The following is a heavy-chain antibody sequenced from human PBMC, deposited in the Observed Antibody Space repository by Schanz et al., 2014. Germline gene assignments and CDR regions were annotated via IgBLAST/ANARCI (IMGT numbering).Heavy chain of an antibody. CDR2: IISILGIP. CDR1: GYTFTGYY. D-gene: IGHD5-12*01. J-gene: IGHJ4*02. Sequence: QVQLVQSGDEVKKPGASVKVSCKASGYTFTGYYMHWVRQAPGQGLEWMGRIISILGIPNYAQKFQGRVTFTADKSTSTAYMELSSLKSEDTAVYYCARDFSAYVGNYFDYWGQGTLVTVSS. V-gene: IGHV1-69*04. CDR3: ARDFSAYVGNYFDY.